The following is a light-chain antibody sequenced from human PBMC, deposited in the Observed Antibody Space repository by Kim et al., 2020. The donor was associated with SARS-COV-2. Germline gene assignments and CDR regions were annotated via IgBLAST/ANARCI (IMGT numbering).Light chain of an antibody. CDR3: CSYAGSSTFVI. Sequence: AITSSCTGNSSDVGSYNLVSWYQQHPGKAPKLMIYEVNKRPPGVSNRFSGSKSGNTASLTISGLQAEDEADYYCCSYAGSSTFVIFGGGTQLTVL. CDR2: EVN. CDR1: SSDVGSYNL. J-gene: IGLJ2*01. V-gene: IGLV2-23*02.